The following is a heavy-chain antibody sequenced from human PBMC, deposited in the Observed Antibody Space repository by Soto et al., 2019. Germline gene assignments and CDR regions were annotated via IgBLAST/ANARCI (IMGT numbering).Heavy chain of an antibody. CDR3: ARAPWAADY. J-gene: IGHJ4*02. D-gene: IGHD3-16*01. CDR2: IYSGGRT. Sequence: EVQLVESGGGLVQPGGSLRLSCAASGFTVSTKYRSWVRRAPGKGLGWASVIYSGGRTFYADSVRGRFTISRDNSKNTVNLQMNSLRAEDTAVYYCARAPWAADYWGQGTLVTVSS. CDR1: GFTVSTKY. V-gene: IGHV3-66*01.